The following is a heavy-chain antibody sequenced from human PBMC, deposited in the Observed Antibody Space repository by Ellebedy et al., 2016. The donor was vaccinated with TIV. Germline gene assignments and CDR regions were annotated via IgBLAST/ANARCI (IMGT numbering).Heavy chain of an antibody. V-gene: IGHV4-4*07. CDR1: GGSISSYY. J-gene: IGHJ6*02. CDR3: ARGGMVRAILESYGMDV. CDR2: IYTSGST. Sequence: SETLSLTXTVSGGSISSYYWSWIRQPAGKGLEWIGRIYTSGSTNYNPSLKSRVTMSVDTSKNQFSLKLSSVTAADTAVYYCARGGMVRAILESYGMDVWGQGTTVTVSS. D-gene: IGHD3-10*01.